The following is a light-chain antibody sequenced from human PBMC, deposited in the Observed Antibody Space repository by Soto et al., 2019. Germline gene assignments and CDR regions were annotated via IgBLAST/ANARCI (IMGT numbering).Light chain of an antibody. CDR2: AAS. V-gene: IGKV1-39*01. CDR3: QHYYSYSQA. CDR1: QSISSY. J-gene: IGKJ1*01. Sequence: TLSASVGDRVPIPCRASQSISSYLNWYQQTPGKAPKLLIYAASSLQSGVPSRFSGSGSGTEFTLTISRLQPDDFATYYCQHYYSYSQAFGQGTKVDIK.